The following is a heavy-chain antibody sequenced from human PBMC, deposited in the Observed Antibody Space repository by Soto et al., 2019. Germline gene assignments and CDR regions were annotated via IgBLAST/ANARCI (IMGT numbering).Heavy chain of an antibody. V-gene: IGHV1-69*02. CDR2: IIPILGIA. CDR3: ARVGDCSGGSCYSDYYYYMDV. Sequence: QVQLVQSGAEVKQPGSSVKVSCKASGGTFSSYTISWVRQAPGQGLEWMGRIIPILGIANYAQKFQGRVTITADKSTSTAYMELSSLRSEDTAVYYCARVGDCSGGSCYSDYYYYMDVWGKGTTVTVSS. J-gene: IGHJ6*03. D-gene: IGHD2-15*01. CDR1: GGTFSSYT.